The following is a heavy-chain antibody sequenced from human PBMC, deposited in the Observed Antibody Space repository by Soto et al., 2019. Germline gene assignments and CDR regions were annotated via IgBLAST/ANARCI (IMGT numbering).Heavy chain of an antibody. CDR1: GDSMSGFY. Sequence: ETLSLTCTVSGDSMSGFYWSWIRQTPGKGLEWIGYINYVGRTSYYSPSLQSRVTISLDSSKNQFSLILSSVTAADTAVYFCARFRRNYFDYWGQGTQVTVSS. CDR2: INYVGRTS. D-gene: IGHD3-10*01. V-gene: IGHV4-59*01. CDR3: ARFRRNYFDY. J-gene: IGHJ4*02.